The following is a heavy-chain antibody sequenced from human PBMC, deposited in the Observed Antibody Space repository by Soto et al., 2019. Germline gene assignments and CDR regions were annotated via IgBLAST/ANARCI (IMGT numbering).Heavy chain of an antibody. V-gene: IGHV5-51*01. J-gene: IGHJ5*02. CDR1: GYSFTSYW. Sequence: PGESLKISCKGSGYSFTSYWIGWVRQMPGKGLEWMGIIYPGDSDTRYSPSFQGQVTISADKSISTAYLQWSSLKASDTAMYYCARGGDIVLVPATPNWFDPWGQGTLVTVSS. CDR3: ARGGDIVLVPATPNWFDP. D-gene: IGHD2-2*01. CDR2: IYPGDSDT.